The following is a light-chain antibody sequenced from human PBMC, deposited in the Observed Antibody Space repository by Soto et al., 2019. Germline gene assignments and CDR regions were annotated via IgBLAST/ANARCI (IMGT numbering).Light chain of an antibody. V-gene: IGKV1-39*01. J-gene: IGKJ2*01. CDR1: QTIISY. CDR3: QQSYTTPVYS. Sequence: DINITQSPSSLSAAVGDRVTITCRTSQTIISYLNWFQQKSGEAPKLLIYAASNLQSGVPSRFSGSGSGTDFTLTISNLQPEDFATYFCQQSYTTPVYSFGQGTKLEIK. CDR2: AAS.